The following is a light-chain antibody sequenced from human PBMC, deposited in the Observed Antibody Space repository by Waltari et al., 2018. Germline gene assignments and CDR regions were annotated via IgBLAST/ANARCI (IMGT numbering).Light chain of an antibody. J-gene: IGLJ2*01. CDR1: RPHVGAPFD. V-gene: IGLV1-40*01. CDR3: QSYDSSLSGHVV. Sequence: QSVLTPPPSVSGAPGQRVTISCTGSRPHVGAPFDVHRYQQLPGGGPKLLIYDNNNRASGVPDRFSGSKSGMSASLVITGLQPEDEADYYCQSYDSSLSGHVVFGGGTKLTVL. CDR2: DNN.